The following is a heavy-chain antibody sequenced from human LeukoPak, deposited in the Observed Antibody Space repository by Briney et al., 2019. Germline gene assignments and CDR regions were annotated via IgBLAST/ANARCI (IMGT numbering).Heavy chain of an antibody. CDR2: ISGSGGST. D-gene: IGHD2-15*01. CDR1: GFTFSSYA. CDR3: ARGVVVVVAARAFDY. J-gene: IGHJ4*02. V-gene: IGHV3-23*01. Sequence: PGGSLRLSCAASGFTFSSYAMSWVRQAPGKGLEWVSAISGSGGSTYYADSVKGRFTISRDNPKNTLYLQMNSLRAEDTAVYYCARGVVVVVAARAFDYWGQGTLVTVST.